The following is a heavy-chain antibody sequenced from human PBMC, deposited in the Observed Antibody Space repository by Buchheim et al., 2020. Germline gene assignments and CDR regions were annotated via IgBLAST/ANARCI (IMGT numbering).Heavy chain of an antibody. CDR1: GFTFSSRG. D-gene: IGHD4-11*01. V-gene: IGHV3-30*03. Sequence: QVQLVESGGGVVQPGRSLRLSCAASGFTFSSRGMHWVRQAPGKGLEWVAHITHDGSKKYYADSVEGRFTVSRDTPRNTLFLQMNNLRTEDTAVYYCTSSNPPDYWGQGT. CDR2: ITHDGSKK. CDR3: TSSNPPDY. J-gene: IGHJ4*02.